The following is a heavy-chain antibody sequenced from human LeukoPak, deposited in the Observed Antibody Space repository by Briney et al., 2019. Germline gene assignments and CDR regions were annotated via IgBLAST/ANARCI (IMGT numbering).Heavy chain of an antibody. CDR3: ARASTRAAATGYDP. CDR2: ISPYNGDT. V-gene: IGHV1-18*01. J-gene: IGHJ5*02. D-gene: IGHD6-13*01. Sequence: GASLKDSCKTSGYTYITYVFTWLGPAPGQTLAWMGRISPYNGDTNFAQKFQGRVTMMTDTSTSTGYMELRSLTSDDTAVYYCARASTRAAATGYDPWGQGSLVTVS. CDR1: GYTYITYV.